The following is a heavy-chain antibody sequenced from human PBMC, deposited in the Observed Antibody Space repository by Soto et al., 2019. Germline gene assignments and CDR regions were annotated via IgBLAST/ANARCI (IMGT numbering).Heavy chain of an antibody. J-gene: IGHJ3*02. CDR2: IYYSGST. D-gene: IGHD3-16*01. CDR1: GGSFSGYY. CDR3: ARDFTDAFDI. Sequence: SETLSLTCAVYGGSFSGYYGSWIRQPPGKGLEWIGYIYYSGSTNYNPSLKSRVAISVDTSKNQFSLKLSSVTAADTAVYYCARDFTDAFDIWGQGTMVTVS. V-gene: IGHV4-59*01.